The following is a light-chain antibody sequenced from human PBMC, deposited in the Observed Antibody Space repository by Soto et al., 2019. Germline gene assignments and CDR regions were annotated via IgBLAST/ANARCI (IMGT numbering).Light chain of an antibody. CDR1: SSNIGAGYD. V-gene: IGLV1-40*01. J-gene: IGLJ1*01. CDR3: QSYDSSLSGSRV. CDR2: GNS. Sequence: QSLLTQPPSVSGAPGQRGTLSCTGSSSNIGAGYDVHWYQQLPGTAPKLLIYGNSNRPSGVPDRFSGSKSGTSASLAITGLQAEDEADYYCQSYDSSLSGSRVFGTGTKVPVL.